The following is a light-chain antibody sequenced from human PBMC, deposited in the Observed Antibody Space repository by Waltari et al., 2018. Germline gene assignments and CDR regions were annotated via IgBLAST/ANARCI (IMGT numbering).Light chain of an antibody. J-gene: IGKJ1*01. CDR3: QQYYSFPRT. Sequence: VIWMTQSPSLLPASTVDRVTISCRISQGISSYLAWYQQKPGKAPELLIYAASTLQSGVPSRFSGSGSGTDFTLTISCLQSEDFATYYCQQYYSFPRTFGQGTKVEIK. V-gene: IGKV1D-8*01. CDR1: QGISSY. CDR2: AAS.